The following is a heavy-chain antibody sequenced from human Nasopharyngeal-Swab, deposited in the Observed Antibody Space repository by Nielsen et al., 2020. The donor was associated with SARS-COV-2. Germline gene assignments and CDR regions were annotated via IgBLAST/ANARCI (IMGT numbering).Heavy chain of an antibody. D-gene: IGHD6-13*01. J-gene: IGHJ4*03. V-gene: IGHV3-30*03. CDR1: GFTFSSYG. Sequence: GGSLRLSCAASGFTFSSYGMHWVRQAPGKGLEWVAVISYDGSNKYYADSVKGRFTISRDNSKNTLYLQMNSLRAEDTAVYYCAMIAAAGHFDYWGQGTTVTVSS. CDR3: AMIAAAGHFDY. CDR2: ISYDGSNK.